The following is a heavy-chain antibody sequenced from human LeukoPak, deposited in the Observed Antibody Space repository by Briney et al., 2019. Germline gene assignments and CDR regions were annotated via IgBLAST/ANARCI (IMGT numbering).Heavy chain of an antibody. CDR2: ISYDGSNK. Sequence: GSLRLSCAASGFTFSSYAMHWVRQAPGKGLEWVAVISYDGSNKYYADSVKGRFTISRDNSKNTLYLQMNSLRAEDTAVYYCARDRTTLRNYYYYGMDVWGQGTTVTVSS. J-gene: IGHJ6*02. V-gene: IGHV3-30-3*01. CDR1: GFTFSSYA. D-gene: IGHD4-11*01. CDR3: ARDRTTLRNYYYYGMDV.